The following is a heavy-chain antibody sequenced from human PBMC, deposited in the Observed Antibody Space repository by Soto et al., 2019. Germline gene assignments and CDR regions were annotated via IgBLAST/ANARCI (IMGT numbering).Heavy chain of an antibody. J-gene: IGHJ4*02. D-gene: IGHD1-1*01. CDR3: ARSRYNDY. CDR2: ISSSSSSI. V-gene: IGHV3-48*01. Sequence: EVQLVESGGGLVQPGGSLRLSCAASGFTFSSYSMNWVRQAPGKGLEWVSYISSSSSSISYTDSVKGRFTISRDNAKNSLYLQVNSLGAEDTAVYYCARSRYNDYWGQGTLVTVSS. CDR1: GFTFSSYS.